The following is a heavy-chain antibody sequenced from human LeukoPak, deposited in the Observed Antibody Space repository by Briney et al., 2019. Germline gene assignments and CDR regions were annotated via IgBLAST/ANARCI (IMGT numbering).Heavy chain of an antibody. CDR3: ARAPYYYGSGSDAFDI. CDR2: IKQDGSEK. Sequence: GGSLRLTCAASGFTFSSYWMSWVRQAPGKGLEWVANIKQDGSEKYYVDSVKGRFTISRDNAKNSLYLQMNSLRAEDTAVYYCARAPYYYGSGSDAFDIWGQGTMVTVSS. D-gene: IGHD3-10*01. J-gene: IGHJ3*02. CDR1: GFTFSSYW. V-gene: IGHV3-7*01.